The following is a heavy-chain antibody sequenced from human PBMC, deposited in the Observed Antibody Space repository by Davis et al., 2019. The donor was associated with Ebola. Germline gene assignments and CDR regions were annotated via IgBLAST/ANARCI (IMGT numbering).Heavy chain of an antibody. CDR2: MSYDGSNK. CDR1: GFTFNSYV. CDR3: AKAGERYYYYYYYMDV. J-gene: IGHJ6*03. Sequence: SLKISCAASGFTFNSYVMHWVRQAPGKGLEWVAVMSYDGSNKYYADSVKGRFTISRDNSKNTLYLQMNSLRAEDTAVYYCAKAGERYYYYYYYMDVWGKGTTVTVSS. V-gene: IGHV3-30*18. D-gene: IGHD1-1*01.